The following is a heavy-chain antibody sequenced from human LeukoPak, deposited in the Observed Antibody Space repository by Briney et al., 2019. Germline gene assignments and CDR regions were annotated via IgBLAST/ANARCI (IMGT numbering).Heavy chain of an antibody. Sequence: GGSLRLSCAASGFTFSSYSMNWVRQAPGKGLEWASSISSSSSYIYYADSVKGRFTISRDNAKNSLYLQMNSLRAEDTAVYYCARRCIAAAANWFDPWGQGTLVTVSS. D-gene: IGHD6-13*01. CDR3: ARRCIAAAANWFDP. CDR1: GFTFSSYS. CDR2: ISSSSSYI. J-gene: IGHJ5*02. V-gene: IGHV3-21*01.